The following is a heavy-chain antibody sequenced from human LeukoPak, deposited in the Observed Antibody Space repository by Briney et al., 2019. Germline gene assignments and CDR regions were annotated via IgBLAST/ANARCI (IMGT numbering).Heavy chain of an antibody. J-gene: IGHJ4*02. CDR2: IYYSGST. CDR3: ARAPLGSSRWTFYFDY. D-gene: IGHD6-13*01. V-gene: IGHV4-59*12. CDR1: GGSISSYY. Sequence: SETLSLTCTVSGGSISSYYWSWIRQPPGKGLEWIGYIYYSGSTYYNPSLKSRVTISEDTSKNQFSLKVSSVTAADTAVYYCARAPLGSSRWTFYFDYWGQGTLVTVSS.